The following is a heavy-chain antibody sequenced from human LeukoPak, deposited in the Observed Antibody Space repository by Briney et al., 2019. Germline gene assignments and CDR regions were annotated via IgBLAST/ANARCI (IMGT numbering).Heavy chain of an antibody. CDR3: ARARLTDYVWWRRTFDI. V-gene: IGHV3-48*03. CDR1: GFTFSSYE. J-gene: IGHJ3*02. D-gene: IGHD3-16*01. Sequence: PGGSLRLSCAVSGFTFSSYEMNWVRQAPGKGLEWVSYISSSGSTIYYADSVKGRFTISRDNAKKSLYLQMNSLRAEDTAVYYCARARLTDYVWWRRTFDIWGQGTMVTISS. CDR2: ISSSGSTI.